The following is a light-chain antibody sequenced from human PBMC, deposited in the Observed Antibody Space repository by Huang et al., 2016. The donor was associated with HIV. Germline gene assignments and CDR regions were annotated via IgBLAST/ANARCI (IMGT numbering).Light chain of an antibody. V-gene: IGKV1-5*03. CDR1: QSISSW. CDR3: QQYSYLLT. Sequence: DIQMTQSPSTLSASVGDRVTITCRASQSISSWLAWYQQKPGKAPKLLIYKASSLESGVPSRFSGSGSGTEFTLTISSLQPGDFATYYCQQYSYLLTFGGGTKVEIK. J-gene: IGKJ4*01. CDR2: KAS.